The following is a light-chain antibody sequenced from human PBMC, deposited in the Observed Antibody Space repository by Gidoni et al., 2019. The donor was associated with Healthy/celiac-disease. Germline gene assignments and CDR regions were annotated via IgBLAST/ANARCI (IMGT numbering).Light chain of an antibody. V-gene: IGKV3-11*01. Sequence: ASQSVSSYLAWYQQKPGQAPRLLIYDASNRATGIPARFSGSGSGTDFTLTISSLEPEDFAVYYCQQRSNWPPITFGQGTRLEIK. CDR1: QSVSSY. CDR2: DAS. J-gene: IGKJ5*01. CDR3: QQRSNWPPIT.